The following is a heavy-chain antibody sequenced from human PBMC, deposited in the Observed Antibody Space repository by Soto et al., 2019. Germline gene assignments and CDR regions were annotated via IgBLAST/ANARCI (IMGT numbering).Heavy chain of an antibody. J-gene: IGHJ4*02. CDR3: ATTVTTILYFDY. CDR2: IYYSGST. V-gene: IGHV4-39*01. CDR1: DGSISSSSYY. D-gene: IGHD4-17*01. Sequence: QLQLQESGPGLVKPSETLSLTCTVSDGSISSSSYYWGWVRQPPGKGLEWIGSIYYSGSTYYNPSLKSRVTVSGDTSKYQFSLKLSSVTAADTAVYYCATTVTTILYFDYWGQGILVTVSS.